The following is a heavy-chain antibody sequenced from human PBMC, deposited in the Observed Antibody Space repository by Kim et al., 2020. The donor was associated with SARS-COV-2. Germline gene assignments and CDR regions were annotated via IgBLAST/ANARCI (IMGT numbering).Heavy chain of an antibody. CDR2: ISSSSSYI. J-gene: IGHJ4*02. Sequence: GGSLRLSCAASGFTFSSYSMNWVRQAPGKGLEWVSSISSSSSYIYYADSVKGRFTISRDNAKNSLYLQMNSLRAEDTAVYYCARDGGKGYYYDSSGQYKLDYWGQGTLVTVSS. D-gene: IGHD3-22*01. CDR1: GFTFSSYS. CDR3: ARDGGKGYYYDSSGQYKLDY. V-gene: IGHV3-21*01.